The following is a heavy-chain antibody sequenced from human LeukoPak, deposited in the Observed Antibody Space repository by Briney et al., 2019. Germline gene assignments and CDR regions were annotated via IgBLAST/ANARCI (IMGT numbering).Heavy chain of an antibody. CDR3: ARSLITVAGATAGFDF. CDR1: GGSVSRGSYY. V-gene: IGHV4-61*01. Sequence: PSETLTLNCTVSGGSVSRGSYYWSWIRQPPGKGLEWIAYIYYSGSTNYNPSLKNRVTISVDTSKNQFSLKLTSVTAADTAVYYCARSLITVAGATAGFDFWGQGTLVIVSS. J-gene: IGHJ4*02. CDR2: IYYSGST. D-gene: IGHD6-19*01.